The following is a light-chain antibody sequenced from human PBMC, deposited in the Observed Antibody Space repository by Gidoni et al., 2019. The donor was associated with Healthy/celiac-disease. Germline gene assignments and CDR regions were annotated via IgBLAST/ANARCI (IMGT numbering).Light chain of an antibody. V-gene: IGLV2-23*02. CDR2: EVS. Sequence: QSALTQPASVSGSPGQSITISCTGTSSDVGSYNLVSWYQQHPCKAPKLMIYEVSKRPSGVSNRFSGSKSGNTASLTISGLQAEDEADYYCCSYAGSSTFAVFGGGTKLTVL. J-gene: IGLJ3*02. CDR3: CSYAGSSTFAV. CDR1: SSDVGSYNL.